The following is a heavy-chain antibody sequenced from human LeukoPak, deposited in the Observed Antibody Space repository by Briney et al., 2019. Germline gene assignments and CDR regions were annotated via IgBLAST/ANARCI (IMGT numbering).Heavy chain of an antibody. V-gene: IGHV3-11*06. Sequence: GGSLRLSCAASGFTFSAYYMSRIRQAPGKGLEWVSYISSSSSYTNYADSVKGRFTISRDNAKNSLYLQINSLRAEDTAVYYCARTSRSLDYWGQGTLVTASS. CDR2: ISSSSSYT. CDR3: ARTSRSLDY. D-gene: IGHD6-13*01. J-gene: IGHJ4*02. CDR1: GFTFSAYY.